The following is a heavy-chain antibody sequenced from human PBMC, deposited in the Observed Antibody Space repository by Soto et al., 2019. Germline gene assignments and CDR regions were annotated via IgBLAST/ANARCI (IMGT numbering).Heavy chain of an antibody. J-gene: IGHJ4*02. CDR1: GFTFSAFA. D-gene: IGHD3-10*01. CDR3: AKGVVREPAYFDY. V-gene: IGHV3-30*18. CDR2: ISYDGRNE. Sequence: GGSLRLSCTVSGFTFSAFAMYWVRQAPGKGLEWVALISYDGRNEDYAESVRGRFTISRDNSKNTLYLDMNSLSAEDSAVYFCAKGVVREPAYFDYWGQGTLVTVS.